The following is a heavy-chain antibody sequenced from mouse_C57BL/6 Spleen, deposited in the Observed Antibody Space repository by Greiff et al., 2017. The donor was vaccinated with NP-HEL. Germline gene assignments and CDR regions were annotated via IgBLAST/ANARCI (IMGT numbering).Heavy chain of an antibody. CDR2: IYPSDSET. CDR1: GYTFTSYW. V-gene: IGHV1-61*01. D-gene: IGHD2-5*01. J-gene: IGHJ3*01. CDR3: ARGNYSNYVAWFAY. Sequence: QVQLKQPGAELVRPGSSVKLSCKASGYTFTSYWMDWVKQRPGQGLEWIGNIYPSDSETHYNQKFKDKATLTVDKSSSTAYMQLSSLTSEDSAVYYCARGNYSNYVAWFAYWGQGTLVTVSA.